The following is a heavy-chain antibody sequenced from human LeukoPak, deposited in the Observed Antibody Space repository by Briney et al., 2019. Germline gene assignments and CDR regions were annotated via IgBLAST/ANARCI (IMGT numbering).Heavy chain of an antibody. J-gene: IGHJ4*02. Sequence: GGSLRLSCAASGFTFSSYAMHWVRQAPGRGLEWVAVISYDGSNKSYADSVKGRFTISRDNSKNTLYLQMNSLRAEDTAVYYCARESVAGVVLLDYWGQGTLVTVYS. D-gene: IGHD6-19*01. CDR1: GFTFSSYA. CDR2: ISYDGSNK. CDR3: ARESVAGVVLLDY. V-gene: IGHV3-30*04.